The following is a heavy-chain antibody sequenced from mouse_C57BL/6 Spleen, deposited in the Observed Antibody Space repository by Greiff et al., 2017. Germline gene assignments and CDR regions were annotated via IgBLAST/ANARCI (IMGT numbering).Heavy chain of an antibody. CDR1: GFSLTSYG. D-gene: IGHD2-4*01. V-gene: IGHV2-2*01. CDR2: IWSGGST. J-gene: IGHJ4*01. Sequence: VKLMESGPGLVQPSQSLSITCTVSGFSLTSYGVHWVRQSPGKGLEWLGVIWSGGSTDYNAAFISRLSISKDNSKSQVFFKMNSLQADDTAIYYCARNDYDEISYAMDYWGQGTSVTVSS. CDR3: ARNDYDEISYAMDY.